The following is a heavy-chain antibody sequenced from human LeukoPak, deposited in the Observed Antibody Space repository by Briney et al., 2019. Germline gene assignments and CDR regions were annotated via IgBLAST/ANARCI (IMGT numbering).Heavy chain of an antibody. CDR2: IQQDGTEK. J-gene: IGHJ6*02. CDR3: ARLIVVQHGMDV. D-gene: IGHD3-22*01. V-gene: IGHV3-7*01. Sequence: GGSLRLSCAASGFTFSTYWMSWVRQAPGRGLEWVANIQQDGTEKYYVDSVKGRFTISRDNAKNSLYLQMNSLRAEDTAVYYCARLIVVQHGMDVWGQGTTVTVSS. CDR1: GFTFSTYW.